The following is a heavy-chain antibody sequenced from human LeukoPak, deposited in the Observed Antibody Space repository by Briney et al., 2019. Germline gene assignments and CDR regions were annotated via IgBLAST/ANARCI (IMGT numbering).Heavy chain of an antibody. V-gene: IGHV4-59*01. CDR1: GGSISSYY. CDR2: IYYSGCT. Sequence: ASETLSLTCTVSGGSISSYYWSWIRQPPGKGLEWIGYIYYSGCTNYAPSLKSRVTISVDTSKNQFSLKLSSVTAADTAVYYCARDRTYYGSGSYHHYFDYWGQGTLVTVSS. CDR3: ARDRTYYGSGSYHHYFDY. J-gene: IGHJ4*02. D-gene: IGHD3-10*01.